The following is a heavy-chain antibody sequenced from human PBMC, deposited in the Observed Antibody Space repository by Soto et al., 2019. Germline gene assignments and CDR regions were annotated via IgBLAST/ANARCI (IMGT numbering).Heavy chain of an antibody. V-gene: IGHV1-46*01. D-gene: IGHD1-1*01. J-gene: IGHJ6*02. CDR2: INPSDGST. Sequence: ASVKVSCKASGYTLTSCYMHWVRQAPGQGLAWMGIINPSDGSTSFAQKFQGRVTMTRDTSTSTVYMELSSLRSDDTAVYYCARAQSGDDPAYGMDVWGQGTTVTVSS. CDR1: GYTLTSCY. CDR3: ARAQSGDDPAYGMDV.